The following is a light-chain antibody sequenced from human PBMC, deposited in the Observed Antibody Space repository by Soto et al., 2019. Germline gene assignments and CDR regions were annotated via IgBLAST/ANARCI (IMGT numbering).Light chain of an antibody. CDR1: NIGGKS. CDR3: HVWDSSSDHYV. J-gene: IGLJ1*01. V-gene: IGLV3-21*02. Sequence: SYELTQPPSVSVAPGQTARITCGGNNIGGKSVHWYQQKPGQAPVLVVYDDRDRPSGIPDRFSGSNSGDTATLTIRRVEAGDEVDYYGHVWDSSSDHYVFGTGTKVTVL. CDR2: DDR.